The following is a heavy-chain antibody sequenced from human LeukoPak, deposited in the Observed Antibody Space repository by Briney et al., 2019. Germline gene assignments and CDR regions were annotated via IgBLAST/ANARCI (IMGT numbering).Heavy chain of an antibody. CDR2: ISTSGSRI. Sequence: GGSLRLSCAASGFTFSDYYMSWIRQAPGKGLEWVSYISTSGSRIYYADSVKGRFTISRDNGKNSVFLQMDSLRVEDTAVYYCVRGGRGDRPNYWGQGTLVTVSS. D-gene: IGHD3-16*01. J-gene: IGHJ4*02. CDR1: GFTFSDYY. V-gene: IGHV3-11*04. CDR3: VRGGRGDRPNY.